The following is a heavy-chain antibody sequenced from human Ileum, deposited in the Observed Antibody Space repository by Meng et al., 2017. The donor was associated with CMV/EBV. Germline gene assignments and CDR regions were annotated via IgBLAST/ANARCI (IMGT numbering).Heavy chain of an antibody. V-gene: IGHV3-48*04. CDR1: GYSFSSHS. D-gene: IGHD3-10*01. Sequence: GESLKTPCAASGYSFSSHSMNWVRHAPGKGLEWRSHISSTGGIIYYGGPVKGRFTVSRDNSKNSLYLQMNSLRAEDSAVYFYASRGLTLVRGLDGAMDVWGQGATVTVSS. CDR3: ASRGLTLVRGLDGAMDV. J-gene: IGHJ6*02. CDR2: ISSTGGII.